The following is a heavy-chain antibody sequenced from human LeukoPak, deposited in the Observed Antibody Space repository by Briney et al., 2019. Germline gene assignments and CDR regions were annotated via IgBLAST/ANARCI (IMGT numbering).Heavy chain of an antibody. CDR2: TKQDGSEK. Sequence: GGSLRLSCAASGFTFSSYWMSWVRQAPGKGLEWVANTKQDGSEKYYVDSVKGRFTISRDNAKNSLYLQMNSLRAEDTAVYYCAGTQGYCSSTSCLVWGQGTLVTVSS. V-gene: IGHV3-7*01. CDR1: GFTFSSYW. J-gene: IGHJ4*02. D-gene: IGHD2-2*01. CDR3: AGTQGYCSSTSCLV.